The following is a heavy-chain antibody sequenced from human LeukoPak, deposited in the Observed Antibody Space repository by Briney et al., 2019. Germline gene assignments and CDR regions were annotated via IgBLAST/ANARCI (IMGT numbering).Heavy chain of an antibody. D-gene: IGHD1-14*01. CDR3: ARDIRDHGAFDI. V-gene: IGHV3-66*01. CDR2: IYSGGST. CDR1: GFTVSSNY. J-gene: IGHJ3*02. Sequence: GGSLRLSCAASGFTVSSNYMSWVRQAPGKGLEWVSVIYSGGSTYYADSVNGRFTISRDNSKNTLYLQMNSLRVEDTAVYYCARDIRDHGAFDIWGQGTMVTVSS.